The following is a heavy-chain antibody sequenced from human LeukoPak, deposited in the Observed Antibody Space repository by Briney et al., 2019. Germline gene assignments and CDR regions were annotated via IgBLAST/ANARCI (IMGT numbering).Heavy chain of an antibody. V-gene: IGHV3-7*01. CDR3: ARKVSGNWPRPIDY. CDR1: GFTFSSYW. CDR2: IKQDGSEK. Sequence: GGSLRLSCAASGFTFSSYWMSWARQAPGKGLEWVANIKQDGSEKYYVDSVKGRFTISRDNAKNSLYLQMNSLRAEDTAVYYCARKVSGNWPRPIDYWGQGTLVTVSS. D-gene: IGHD1-1*01. J-gene: IGHJ4*02.